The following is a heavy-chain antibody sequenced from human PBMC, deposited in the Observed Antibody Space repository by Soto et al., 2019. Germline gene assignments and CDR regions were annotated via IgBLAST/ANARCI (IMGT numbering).Heavy chain of an antibody. CDR2: IYYNGNT. Sequence: QLRLQEAGPGLVKPSETLSLTCTVSGGSISSSSYYCGWIRQPPGKGPEWIGAIYYNGNTYYNPSLKRRVTMSVDTSKNQFALKLSSATAADTAMYYCARQTGVFGHYFDYWGQGTLVTVSS. J-gene: IGHJ4*02. CDR1: GGSISSSSYY. CDR3: ARQTGVFGHYFDY. D-gene: IGHD3-16*01. V-gene: IGHV4-39*01.